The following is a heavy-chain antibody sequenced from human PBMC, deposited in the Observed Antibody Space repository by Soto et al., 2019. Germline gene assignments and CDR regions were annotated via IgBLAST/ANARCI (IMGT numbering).Heavy chain of an antibody. D-gene: IGHD3-22*01. J-gene: IGHJ3*02. CDR1: GYSFTSYW. CDR3: ARVYDSSGYFAFDI. V-gene: IGHV5-51*01. CDR2: IYPGDSDT. Sequence: PVVPLSISCKGSGYSFTSYWIGWVLHMHGKGLEWMGIIYPGDSDTRYSPSFQGQVTISADKSISTAHLQWSSLKASDTAMYYCARVYDSSGYFAFDIWGQGTMVTV.